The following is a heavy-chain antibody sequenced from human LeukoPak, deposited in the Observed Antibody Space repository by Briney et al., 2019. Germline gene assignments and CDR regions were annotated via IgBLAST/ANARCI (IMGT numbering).Heavy chain of an antibody. CDR2: INPNSGGP. CDR1: GYTFTDYY. V-gene: IGHV1-2*02. J-gene: IGHJ5*02. Sequence: ASVKVSCKASGYTFTDYYMHWVRQAPGQGLEWMGWINPNSGGPNYAQKFQGRVTMTRDTSISTAYMELSRLRSVDTAMYYCARDLLPTPKDWFDPWGQGTLVTAFS. CDR3: ARDLLPTPKDWFDP. D-gene: IGHD2-15*01.